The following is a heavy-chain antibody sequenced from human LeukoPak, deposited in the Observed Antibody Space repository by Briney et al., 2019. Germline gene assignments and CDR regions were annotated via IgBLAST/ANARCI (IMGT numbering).Heavy chain of an antibody. D-gene: IGHD1-20*01. Sequence: PGGSLRLSCAASGFTFNSYAMHWVRQAPGKGLEYVSAISSNGGSTHYADSVKGRFTISRDNSKNTLYLQMSSLRAEDTAVYYCVKDKGITGTTMYKIPRYYYYGMDVWGKGTTVTVSS. CDR3: VKDKGITGTTMYKIPRYYYYGMDV. V-gene: IGHV3-64D*06. J-gene: IGHJ6*04. CDR2: ISSNGGST. CDR1: GFTFNSYA.